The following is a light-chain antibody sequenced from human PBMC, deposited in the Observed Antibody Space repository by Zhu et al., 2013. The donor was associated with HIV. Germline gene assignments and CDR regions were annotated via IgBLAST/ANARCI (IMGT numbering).Light chain of an antibody. CDR1: QSITNY. Sequence: EILLTQSPATLSLSPGERATLSCRASQSITNYLAWYQQKPGQAPRLLIYGASTRALVSQPGSVAVGLGQTSLSPSAACSLRIVQFYFCHQYNNWHSFGQGTKLEIK. CDR2: GAS. J-gene: IGKJ2*03. CDR3: HQYNNWHS. V-gene: IGKV3-15*01.